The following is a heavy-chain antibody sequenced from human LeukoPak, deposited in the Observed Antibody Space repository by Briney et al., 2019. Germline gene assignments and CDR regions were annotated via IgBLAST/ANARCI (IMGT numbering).Heavy chain of an antibody. CDR3: ARTGITTYYYYGMDV. CDR1: GYTFTSYY. D-gene: IGHD3-3*01. J-gene: IGHJ6*02. CDR2: INPSGGST. V-gene: IGHV1-46*01. Sequence: ASVKVSCKASGYTFTSYYMHWVRQAPGQGLEWMGIINPSGGSTSYAQKFRGRVTMTRDTSTSTVYMELSSLRSEDTAVYYCARTGITTYYYYGMDVWGQGTTVTVSS.